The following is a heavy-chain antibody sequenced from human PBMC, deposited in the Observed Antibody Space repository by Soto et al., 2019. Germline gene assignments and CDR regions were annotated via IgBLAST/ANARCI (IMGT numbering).Heavy chain of an antibody. CDR3: ARLEGLATISYYFDF. Sequence: QLQLQESGPGLVKPSETLSLTCSVSDDSINSDKYYWGWIRQPPGKGLEWIGSIYYRGNAYYNPSLQTRFTISLDRSRSQSSLKRNSVTAADSAVYFCARLEGLATISYYFDFWGPGALVTVSS. CDR1: DDSINSDKYY. V-gene: IGHV4-39*01. D-gene: IGHD3-9*01. CDR2: IYYRGNA. J-gene: IGHJ4*02.